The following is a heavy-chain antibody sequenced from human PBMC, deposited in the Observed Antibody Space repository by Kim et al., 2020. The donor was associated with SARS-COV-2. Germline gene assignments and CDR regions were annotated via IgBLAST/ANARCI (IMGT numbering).Heavy chain of an antibody. CDR3: ARGPNYSPFDY. V-gene: IGHV3-48*03. J-gene: IGHJ4*02. D-gene: IGHD4-4*01. Sequence: IYYADSVGGQFTIPRDNDKNSLYLQMNSLRAEDTAVYYCARGPNYSPFDYWGQGTLVTVSS. CDR2: I.